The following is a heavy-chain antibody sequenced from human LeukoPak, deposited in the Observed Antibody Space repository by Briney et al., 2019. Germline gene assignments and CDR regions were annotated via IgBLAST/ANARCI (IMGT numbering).Heavy chain of an antibody. Sequence: PGGSLRLSCAASGFTFSRSAIHWVRQAPGKGLEYVSDIYANGGSTYYADSVRGRFTISRDNSKNTVYLQVGSLRPDDMAVYYCARSWRPVLGSRLPFDYWGQGTLVTVSS. V-gene: IGHV3-64*02. CDR2: IYANGGST. CDR3: ARSWRPVLGSRLPFDY. J-gene: IGHJ4*02. CDR1: GFTFSRSA. D-gene: IGHD3-3*01.